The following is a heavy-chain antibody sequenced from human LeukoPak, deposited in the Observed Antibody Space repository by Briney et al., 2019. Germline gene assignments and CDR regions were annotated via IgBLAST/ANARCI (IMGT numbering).Heavy chain of an antibody. Sequence: SETLSLTCTVSGGSISSYYWSWIRQPPGKGLEWIGYIYYSGSTNYNPSLKSRVTISVDTSKNQFSLRLSSVTAADTAVYYCARAAYSGSYHSDYWGQGTLVTVSS. CDR2: IYYSGST. D-gene: IGHD1-26*01. V-gene: IGHV4-59*01. CDR1: GGSISSYY. J-gene: IGHJ4*02. CDR3: ARAAYSGSYHSDY.